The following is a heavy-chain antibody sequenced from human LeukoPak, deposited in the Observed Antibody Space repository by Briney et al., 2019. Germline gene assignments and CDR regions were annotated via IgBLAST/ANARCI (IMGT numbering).Heavy chain of an antibody. J-gene: IGHJ5*02. D-gene: IGHD2-21*02. V-gene: IGHV4-30-4*01. Sequence: SETLSLTCTVSGGSITRRSVSSGGYYWSWIRQPPAKGLEWIGYISYSGSTYSNPSLKSRVTMSIDTSENQFSLKVNSVTAADTAVYYCARYCGRDCYHDSWGQGTLVTVSS. CDR1: GGSITRRSVSSGGYY. CDR3: ARYCGRDCYHDS. CDR2: ISYSGST.